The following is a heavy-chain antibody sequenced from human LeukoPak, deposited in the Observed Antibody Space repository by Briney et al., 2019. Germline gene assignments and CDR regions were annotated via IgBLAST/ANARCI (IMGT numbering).Heavy chain of an antibody. CDR2: ISAYNGNT. J-gene: IGHJ4*02. Sequence: ASVKVSFKASGYTFTSYGISWVRQAPGQGLEWMGWISAYNGNTNHAQKLQGRVTMTTDTSTSTAYMELRSLRSDDTAVYYCARGTDYGDYGIFDYWGQGTLVTVSS. CDR3: ARGTDYGDYGIFDY. CDR1: GYTFTSYG. V-gene: IGHV1-18*01. D-gene: IGHD4-17*01.